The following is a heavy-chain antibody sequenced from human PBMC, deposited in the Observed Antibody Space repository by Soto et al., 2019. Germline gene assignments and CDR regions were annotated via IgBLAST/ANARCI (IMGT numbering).Heavy chain of an antibody. J-gene: IGHJ3*02. Sequence: EVQLVESGGGLVQPGGSLRLSCAASGFTVSNNYMTWVRQAPGKGLEWVSIIYTGGSTYYADSVKGRFTISRHNSKNTLYLQMNSLRAEHTALYYCASVTGGFIRSYAFDTWGQGTMVTVSS. V-gene: IGHV3-53*04. CDR3: ASVTGGFIRSYAFDT. D-gene: IGHD3-10*01. CDR1: GFTVSNNY. CDR2: IYTGGST.